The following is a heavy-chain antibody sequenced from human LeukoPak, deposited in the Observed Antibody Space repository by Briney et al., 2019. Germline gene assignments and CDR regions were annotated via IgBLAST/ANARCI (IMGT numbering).Heavy chain of an antibody. D-gene: IGHD3-22*01. CDR3: ARHRYYYDSSGYYYQP. J-gene: IGHJ5*02. Sequence: SETPSLTCTVSGASISSYYWSWIRLPPGKGLEWIGYIYYSGSTNYNPSLKSRVTISVDTSKNQFSLRLSSVTAADTAVYYCARHRYYYDSSGYYYQPWGQGTLVTVSS. CDR2: IYYSGST. CDR1: GASISSYY. V-gene: IGHV4-59*01.